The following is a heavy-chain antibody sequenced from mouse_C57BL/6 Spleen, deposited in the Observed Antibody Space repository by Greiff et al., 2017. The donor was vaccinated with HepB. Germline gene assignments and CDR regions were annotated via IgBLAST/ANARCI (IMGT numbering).Heavy chain of an antibody. CDR3: ARSSPYYYGSSYWYFDV. CDR1: GYTFTSYW. D-gene: IGHD1-1*01. CDR2: IDPSDSYT. Sequence: QVQLQQPGAELVMPGASVKLSCKASGYTFTSYWMHWVKQRPGQGLEWIGEIDPSDSYTNYNQKFKGKSTLTVDKSSSTAYMQLSSLTSEDSAVYYCARSSPYYYGSSYWYFDVWGTGTTVTVSS. V-gene: IGHV1-69*01. J-gene: IGHJ1*03.